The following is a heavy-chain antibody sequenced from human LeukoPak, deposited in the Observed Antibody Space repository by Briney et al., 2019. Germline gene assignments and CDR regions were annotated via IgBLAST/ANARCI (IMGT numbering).Heavy chain of an antibody. J-gene: IGHJ5*02. D-gene: IGHD4-17*01. CDR3: AKVGVHQTTVTIVDWFDR. Sequence: GGSLRLSCVASGFTFSTYAMSWVRQAPGKGLEWVSAISDSGGSTYNADSVKGRFTISRDNSKNTLYLQINSLRAEDTAVYYCAKVGVHQTTVTIVDWFDRWGQGTLVTVSS. V-gene: IGHV3-23*01. CDR2: ISDSGGST. CDR1: GFTFSTYA.